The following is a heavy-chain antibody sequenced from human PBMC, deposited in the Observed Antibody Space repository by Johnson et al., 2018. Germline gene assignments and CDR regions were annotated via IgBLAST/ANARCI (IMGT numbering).Heavy chain of an antibody. V-gene: IGHV3-33*06. CDR1: GFTFRT. CDR2: YGLMGIM. CDR3: AKGGLYGSGFLYYSYFYMDG. D-gene: IGHD3-10*01. Sequence: QVQLQESGGGEVQPGRSLRLSCAVSGFTFRTARLQARGWSGCHLYGLMGIMKSIDGNNEEHADSVKGRFTISRDNSKKPLYRQMTSLRADATAVYYCAKGGLYGSGFLYYSYFYMDGWGKGTTVTVSS. J-gene: IGHJ6*03.